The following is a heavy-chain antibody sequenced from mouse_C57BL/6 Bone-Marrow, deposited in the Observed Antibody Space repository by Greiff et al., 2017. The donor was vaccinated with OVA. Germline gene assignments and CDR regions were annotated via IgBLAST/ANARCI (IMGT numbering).Heavy chain of an antibody. Sequence: EVQLQQSGPVLVKPGASVKMSCKASGYTFTDYYMNWVKQSHGKSLEWIGVINPYNGGTSYNQKFKGKATLTVDKSSSTAYMELKRLTSEDSAVYNYARPTYYPDGFAYWGQGTLVTVSA. CDR1: GYTFTDYY. CDR2: INPYNGGT. CDR3: ARPTYYPDGFAY. D-gene: IGHD1-1*01. J-gene: IGHJ3*01. V-gene: IGHV1-19*01.